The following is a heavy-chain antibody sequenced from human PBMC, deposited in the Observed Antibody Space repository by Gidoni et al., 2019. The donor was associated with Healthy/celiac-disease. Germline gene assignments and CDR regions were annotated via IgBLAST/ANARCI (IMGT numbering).Heavy chain of an antibody. CDR3: ARDAYSNHLGHGMDV. V-gene: IGHV4-4*02. CDR2: IYHSGST. J-gene: IGHJ6*02. Sequence: QVQLQESGPGLVKPSGTLSLTCAVSGGSISSSNWWSWVRQPPGKGLEWIGEIYHSGSTNYNPSLKGRVTISVDKSKNQFSLKLSSVTAADTAVYYCARDAYSNHLGHGMDVWGQGTTVTVSS. D-gene: IGHD4-4*01. CDR1: GGSISSSNW.